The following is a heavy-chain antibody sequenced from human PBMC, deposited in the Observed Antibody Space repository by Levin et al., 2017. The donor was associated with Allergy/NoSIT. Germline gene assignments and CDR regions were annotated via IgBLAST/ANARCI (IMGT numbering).Heavy chain of an antibody. V-gene: IGHV1-2*06. D-gene: IGHD2-2*01. CDR3: AKETSNTSGEFDY. Sequence: VASVKVSCKASGYIFTGYYIHWVRQAPGQGLEWVGRINPNSGDTIFAQKFQGRVTLTRDTSINTAYMELTELRSDDTAVYYCAKETSNTSGEFDYWGQGTLVAVSS. CDR1: GYIFTGYY. CDR2: INPNSGDT. J-gene: IGHJ4*02.